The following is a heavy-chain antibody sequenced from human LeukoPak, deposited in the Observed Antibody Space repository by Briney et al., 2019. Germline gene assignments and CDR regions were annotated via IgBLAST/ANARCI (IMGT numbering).Heavy chain of an antibody. D-gene: IGHD1-26*01. J-gene: IGHJ4*02. CDR2: ILDSGST. CDR1: GGAISSVAYY. CDR3: ARGPMQPSGTYYVDYLDY. Sequence: PSETLSLTCTVSGGAISSVAYYWSWFRQHPGKGLEWIGYILDSGSTYYNPSLKSRVTISVDTSKNQFSLKLNSVTAADAAVYYCARGPMQPSGTYYVDYLDYWGQGTLVTVSS. V-gene: IGHV4-30-4*02.